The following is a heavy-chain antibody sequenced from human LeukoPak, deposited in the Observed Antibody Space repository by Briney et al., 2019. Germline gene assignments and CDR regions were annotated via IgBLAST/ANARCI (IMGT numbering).Heavy chain of an antibody. D-gene: IGHD2-2*02. V-gene: IGHV1-2*02. Sequence: ASVKVSCKASGYTFTGYYMHWVRQAPGQGLEWTGWINPNSGGTNYAQKFQGRVTMTRDTSISTAYMELSRLRSDDTAVYYCAREGCSSTSCYTRIENWFDPWGQGTLVTVSS. CDR3: AREGCSSTSCYTRIENWFDP. CDR2: INPNSGGT. J-gene: IGHJ5*02. CDR1: GYTFTGYY.